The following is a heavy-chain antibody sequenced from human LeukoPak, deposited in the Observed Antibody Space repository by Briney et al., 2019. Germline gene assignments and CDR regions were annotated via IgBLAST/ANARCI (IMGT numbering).Heavy chain of an antibody. J-gene: IGHJ4*02. Sequence: GGSLRLSCVASGFTFRNAWMNWVRQAPGKGLEWVGRIRRKTDGETTDHAAPVKGRFTISRDDSKNTLYLQMNSLKTEDTAVYYCVTDLVIKGYFDYWGQGALVTVSS. D-gene: IGHD2-21*01. CDR3: VTDLVIKGYFDY. V-gene: IGHV3-15*07. CDR2: IRRKTDGETT. CDR1: GFTFRNAW.